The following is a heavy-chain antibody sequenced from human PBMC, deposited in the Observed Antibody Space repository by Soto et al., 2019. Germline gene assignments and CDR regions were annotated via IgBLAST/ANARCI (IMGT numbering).Heavy chain of an antibody. CDR2: IYTSGST. J-gene: IGHJ2*01. CDR3: ARAYDSSGYYDPGYFDL. Sequence: SETLSLTCTVSGGSISSYYWSWIRQPAGKGLEWIGRIYTSGSTNYNPSLKSRVTMSVDTSKNQFSLKLSSVTAADTAVYYCARAYDSSGYYDPGYFDLWGRGTLVTVS. CDR1: GGSISSYY. D-gene: IGHD3-22*01. V-gene: IGHV4-4*07.